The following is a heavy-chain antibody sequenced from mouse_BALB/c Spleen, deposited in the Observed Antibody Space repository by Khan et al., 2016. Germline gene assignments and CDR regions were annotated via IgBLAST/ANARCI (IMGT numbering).Heavy chain of an antibody. J-gene: IGHJ3*01. CDR3: APGLKGEFAY. D-gene: IGHD1-3*01. CDR1: GYTFTDYS. Sequence: QIQLVQSGPELKKPGETVKISCKASGYTFTDYSMHWVKQAPGKGLKWMGWINTETGEPTYADDFKGRFAFSLETSASTAYLQINNLKNEDTATYFCAPGLKGEFAYWGQGTLVTVSA. V-gene: IGHV9-2-1*01. CDR2: INTETGEP.